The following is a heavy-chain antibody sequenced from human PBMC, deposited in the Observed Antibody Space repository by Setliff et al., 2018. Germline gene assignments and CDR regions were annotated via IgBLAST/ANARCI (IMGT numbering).Heavy chain of an antibody. V-gene: IGHV3-30*02. CDR2: IQHDGSRE. D-gene: IGHD1-26*01. CDR3: AKDGVGPTYTYFFDF. Sequence: PGGSLRLSCAASGFRFSTSDMHWVRQAPGKGLEWVSFIQHDGSREFYGDPVKGRFTISRDNSKNTLYLQMNSLRAEDTAVYYCAKDGVGPTYTYFFDFWGQGSQVTVSS. J-gene: IGHJ4*02. CDR1: GFRFSTSD.